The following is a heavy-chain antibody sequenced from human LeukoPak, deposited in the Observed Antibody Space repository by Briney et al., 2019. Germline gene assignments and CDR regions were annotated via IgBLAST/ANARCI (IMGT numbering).Heavy chain of an antibody. V-gene: IGHV3-49*04. CDR1: GFTFGDYA. CDR3: TRAPYCSGGSCYDY. Sequence: GGSLRLSCTASGFTFGDYAMSWVRQAPGKGLEWVGFIRSKAYGGTTEYAESVKGRFTISRDDSKSIAYLQMNSLKTEDTAVYYCTRAPYCSGGSCYDYWGQGTLVTVSS. CDR2: IRSKAYGGTT. D-gene: IGHD2-15*01. J-gene: IGHJ4*02.